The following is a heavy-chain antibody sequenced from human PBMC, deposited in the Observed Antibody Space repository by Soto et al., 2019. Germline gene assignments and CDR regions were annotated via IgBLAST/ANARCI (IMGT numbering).Heavy chain of an antibody. CDR2: VSGSGGTT. V-gene: IGHV3-23*01. D-gene: IGHD6-19*01. J-gene: IGHJ5*02. Sequence: PGGSLRLSCAASGFTFSSSAMSWVHQAPGKGLEWVSAVSGSGGTTYYADSVRGRFTISRDNSKNTLYLQMNSLRAEDTAIFFCARCTVDTIVTSGWCHYLDPWGQGTLVTVSS. CDR3: ARCTVDTIVTSGWCHYLDP. CDR1: GFTFSSSA.